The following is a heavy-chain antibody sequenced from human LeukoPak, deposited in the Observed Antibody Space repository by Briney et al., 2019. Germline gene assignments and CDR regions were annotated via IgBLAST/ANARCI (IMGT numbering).Heavy chain of an antibody. D-gene: IGHD5-12*01. Sequence: ASVKDSCKASGYTFTSYGISWVRQAPGQGLEWMGWISAYNGNTNYAQKLQGRVTMTTDTSTSTAYMELRSLRSDDTAVYYCARGRIVATIRAFVGYYFDYWGQGTLVTVSS. J-gene: IGHJ4*02. V-gene: IGHV1-18*04. CDR1: GYTFTSYG. CDR2: ISAYNGNT. CDR3: ARGRIVATIRAFVGYYFDY.